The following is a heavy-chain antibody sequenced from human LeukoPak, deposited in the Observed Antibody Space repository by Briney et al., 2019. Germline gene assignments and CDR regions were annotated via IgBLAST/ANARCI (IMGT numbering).Heavy chain of an antibody. CDR3: AKDRSIGTYYTFDY. Sequence: PSETLSLTCTVSGGSISTSNYYWGWIRQPPGKGLEWIGNIFYSGSTYYSPSLKSRVTISLDTSRNQFSLKLNSVTAADTAVYYCAKDRSIGTYYTFDYWGQGTLVTVSS. D-gene: IGHD1-26*01. CDR2: IFYSGST. CDR1: GGSISTSNYY. J-gene: IGHJ4*02. V-gene: IGHV4-39*07.